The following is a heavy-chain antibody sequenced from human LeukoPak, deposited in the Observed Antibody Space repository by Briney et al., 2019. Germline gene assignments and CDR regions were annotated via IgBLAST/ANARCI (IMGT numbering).Heavy chain of an antibody. D-gene: IGHD3-3*01. Sequence: GGSLRLSCAASGFTFSSYAMSWVRQAPGKGLEWVSAISGSGGSTYYADSVKGRFTISRDNSKNTLYLQMDSLRAEDTAVYYCARDRPNYDFWSGYYTGIPNYWGQGTLVTVSS. J-gene: IGHJ4*02. CDR1: GFTFSSYA. CDR3: ARDRPNYDFWSGYYTGIPNY. V-gene: IGHV3-23*01. CDR2: ISGSGGST.